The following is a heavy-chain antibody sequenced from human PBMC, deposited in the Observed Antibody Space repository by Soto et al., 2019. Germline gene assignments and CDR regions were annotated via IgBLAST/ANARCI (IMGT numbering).Heavy chain of an antibody. D-gene: IGHD3-16*01. CDR2: MYYSGST. V-gene: IGHV4-39*01. CDR3: ARQHLRIGHFDY. CDR1: SGSISSASHY. Sequence: QLHLQESGPGLVKPSETLSLTCTVSSGSISSASHYWGWIRQPPGKGLEWIGSMYYSGSTYYNPSLKCRVTISVDTSKTQFSLKLTFVTATDTAVYYCARQHLRIGHFDYLGQGTLVTVSS. J-gene: IGHJ4*02.